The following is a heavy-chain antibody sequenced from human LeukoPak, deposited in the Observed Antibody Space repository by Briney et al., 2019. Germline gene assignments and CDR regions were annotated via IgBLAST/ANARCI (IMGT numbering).Heavy chain of an antibody. CDR3: AKGLERESRLDY. Sequence: QPGGSLRLSCVGSGFTFTPFAMSWVRQAPGKGLEWVSSISGKGGSIYYADSVKGRFTISRDNSKNTLFLQMNSLRADDTAIYYCAKGLERESRLDYWGQGTLVTVSS. CDR1: GFTFTPFA. J-gene: IGHJ4*02. V-gene: IGHV3-23*01. CDR2: ISGKGGSI. D-gene: IGHD1-1*01.